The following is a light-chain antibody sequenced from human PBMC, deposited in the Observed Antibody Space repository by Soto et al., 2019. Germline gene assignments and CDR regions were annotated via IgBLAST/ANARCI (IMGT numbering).Light chain of an antibody. J-gene: IGKJ4*01. CDR3: QQYINRLT. CDR2: GAS. CDR1: QSVAND. V-gene: IGKV3-15*01. Sequence: EIVMTQSPATLAVSPGERATLSCRASQSVANDLAWYQHKPGQAPRLLTHGASTRATGIPARFSGSGSGTEFTLTISSLQSEDFAVYYCQQYINRLTFGGGTKVDI.